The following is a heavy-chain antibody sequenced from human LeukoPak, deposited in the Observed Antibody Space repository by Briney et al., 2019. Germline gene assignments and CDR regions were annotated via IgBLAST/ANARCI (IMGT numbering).Heavy chain of an antibody. D-gene: IGHD1-7*01. J-gene: IGHJ6*03. CDR3: ARRWNYGRNYYIDV. Sequence: SETLSLTCTVSGGSISSYYWSWIRQPPGKGLEWIGEINDSGRINYNPSLMSRVTVSVDTSKNQFSLRLTSVTATDTAVYYCARRWNYGRNYYIDVWGNGATVSVSS. CDR2: INDSGRI. CDR1: GGSISSYY. V-gene: IGHV4-34*01.